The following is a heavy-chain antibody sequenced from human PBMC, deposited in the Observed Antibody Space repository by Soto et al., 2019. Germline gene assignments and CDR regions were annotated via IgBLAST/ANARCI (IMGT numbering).Heavy chain of an antibody. CDR1: GGTFSSYA. CDR3: GRGGRQAAAGHYYFFYGMDV. CDR2: IIPIFGTA. J-gene: IGHJ6*02. D-gene: IGHD6-13*01. V-gene: IGHV1-69*01. Sequence: QVQLVQSGAEVKKPGSSVKVSCKASGGTFSSYAISWVRQAPGQGLEWMGGIIPIFGTANYAQKFQGRVTITADESTKTAYMEVSKLGSEEHAVYYWGRGGRQAAAGHYYFFYGMDVWGQGTTVTVSS.